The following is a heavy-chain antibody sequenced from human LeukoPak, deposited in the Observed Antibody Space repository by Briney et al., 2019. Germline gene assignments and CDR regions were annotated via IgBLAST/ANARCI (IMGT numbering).Heavy chain of an antibody. CDR3: LNSDY. V-gene: IGHV3-30*03. J-gene: IGHJ4*02. CDR2: ISYDGSNK. Sequence: GGSLRLSCAASGFTFSSNGMHWVRQAPGKGLEWVAVISYDGSNKYYADSVKGRFTISRDNSKNTLYLQMNSLRAEDTAVYYCLNSDYWGQGTLVTVSS. CDR1: GFTFSSNG.